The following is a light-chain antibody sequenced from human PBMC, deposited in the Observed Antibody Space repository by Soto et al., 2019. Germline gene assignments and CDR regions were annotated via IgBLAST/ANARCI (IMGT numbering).Light chain of an antibody. CDR1: SSDVGGYNY. CDR2: DVS. Sequence: QSALTQPASVSGSPGQSITISCTGTSSDVGGYNYVSWYQQHPGQAPKLMIYDVSNRPSGVSNRFSGSKSGNTASLTISGLQAEDEADYYCSSHRSSSTLHVFGTGTKLTVL. J-gene: IGLJ1*01. CDR3: SSHRSSSTLHV. V-gene: IGLV2-14*03.